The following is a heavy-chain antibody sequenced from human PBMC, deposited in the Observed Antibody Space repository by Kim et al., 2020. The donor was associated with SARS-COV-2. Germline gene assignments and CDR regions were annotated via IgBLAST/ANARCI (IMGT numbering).Heavy chain of an antibody. CDR2: IQAGGST. V-gene: IGHV3-53*01. D-gene: IGHD3-9*01. Sequence: GGSLRLSCAASGFAVSSIYVRWVRQAPGKGLEWVSLIQAGGSTFYAEYVVGGFTISRDNSKNTTHLQMNSMRAEDTAVYYCARDRVLTDSLRRYGMDVWG. CDR1: GFAVSSIY. CDR3: ARDRVLTDSLRRYGMDV. J-gene: IGHJ6*01.